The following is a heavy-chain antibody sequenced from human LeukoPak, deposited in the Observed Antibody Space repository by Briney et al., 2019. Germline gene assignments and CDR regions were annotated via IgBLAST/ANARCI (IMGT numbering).Heavy chain of an antibody. Sequence: SETLSLTCTVSGGSISSYYWSWIRQTPGKGLEWIGNIYYSGSTNYNPSLKSRVTISVDTSKNQFSLKLSSVTAADTAVYFCARHGASGSYLYYFDYWGQGTLVTVSS. D-gene: IGHD1-26*01. J-gene: IGHJ4*02. CDR1: GGSISSYY. CDR2: IYYSGST. CDR3: ARHGASGSYLYYFDY. V-gene: IGHV4-59*08.